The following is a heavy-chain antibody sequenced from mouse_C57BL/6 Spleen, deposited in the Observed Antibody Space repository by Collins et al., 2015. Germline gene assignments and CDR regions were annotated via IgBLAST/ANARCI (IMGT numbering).Heavy chain of an antibody. CDR2: IFPGNNIT. CDR1: GYTFTSYW. V-gene: IGHV1-55*01. CDR3: ARRGSITTVVNY. J-gene: IGHJ2*01. Sequence: QVQLQQPGAELVKPGASVKMSCKASGYTFTSYWITWVKQRPGQGLEWIGDIFPGNNITSYNEKFKTKATLTVDTSSSTANMQLSSLTSEDSAVYYCARRGSITTVVNYWGQGTTLTVSS. D-gene: IGHD1-1*01.